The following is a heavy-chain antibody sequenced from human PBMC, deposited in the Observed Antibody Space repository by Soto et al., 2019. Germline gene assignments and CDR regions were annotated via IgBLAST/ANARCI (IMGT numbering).Heavy chain of an antibody. V-gene: IGHV1-69*01. J-gene: IGHJ6*02. D-gene: IGHD4-17*01. CDR2: IMPIFGTA. CDR1: GGTFSSYA. CDR3: ARDPIRAMTTVAVGEKYYYFGMDV. Sequence: QVQLVQSGAEVKKPGSSVKVSCKASGGTFSSYAISWVRQAPGQGLEWMVGIMPIFGTANYAQKFQGRVTITADESRCTAYMELSRLRSEDTAVYYCARDPIRAMTTVAVGEKYYYFGMDVWGQGTTVTVSS.